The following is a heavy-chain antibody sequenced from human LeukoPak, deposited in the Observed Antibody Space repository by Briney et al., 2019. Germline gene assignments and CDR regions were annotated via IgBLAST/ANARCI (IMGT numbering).Heavy chain of an antibody. V-gene: IGHV1-69*04. D-gene: IGHD6-13*01. CDR2: IIPILGIA. CDR3: ARVRREQLVPLGSYYGMDV. CDR1: GGTFSSYA. J-gene: IGHJ6*02. Sequence: SVKVSCKASGGTFSSYAISWVRQAPGQGVEWMGRIIPILGIANYAQKFQGRVTITADKSTSTAYMELSSLRSEDTAVYYCARVRREQLVPLGSYYGMDVWGQGTTVTVSS.